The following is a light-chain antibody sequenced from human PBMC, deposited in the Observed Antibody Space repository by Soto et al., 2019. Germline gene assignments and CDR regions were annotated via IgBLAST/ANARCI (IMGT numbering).Light chain of an antibody. J-gene: IGLJ1*01. CDR3: SSYTTSNTRQIV. V-gene: IGLV2-14*03. CDR2: DVS. Sequence: QSVLTQPASVSRSPGRSITISCTVTSSDVGGYNYVSWYQHHPGKAPKLMIYDVSNRPSGVSNRFSGSKSGNTASLTISGLQPEDEADYYCSSYTTSNTRQIVFGTGTKVTVL. CDR1: SSDVGGYNY.